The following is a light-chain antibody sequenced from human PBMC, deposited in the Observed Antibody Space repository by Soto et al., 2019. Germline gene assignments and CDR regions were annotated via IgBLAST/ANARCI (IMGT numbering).Light chain of an antibody. CDR3: SSYAGSKTV. CDR1: SSDVGGYNF. J-gene: IGLJ2*01. Sequence: QSALTQPPSASGSPGQSVTISCTGTSSDVGGYNFVSWYQQHPGKAPKLMIYEVSKRPSGVPYRFSGSKSGNTASLTVSGLQAEDGADYYCSSYAGSKTVFGGGTKLTVL. V-gene: IGLV2-8*01. CDR2: EVS.